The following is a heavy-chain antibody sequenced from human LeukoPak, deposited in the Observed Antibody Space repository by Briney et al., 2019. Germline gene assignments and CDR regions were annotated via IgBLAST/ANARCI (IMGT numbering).Heavy chain of an antibody. D-gene: IGHD3-3*01. Sequence: SVKVSCKASGYTFTGYYMNWVRQAPGQGLEWMEWINPNSGGTNYAQKFQGRVTMTRDTSISTAYMELSRLRSDDTAVYYCARDDKTIRFLEWLPLYYFDYWGQGTLVTVSS. CDR2: INPNSGGT. J-gene: IGHJ4*02. V-gene: IGHV1-2*02. CDR1: GYTFTGYY. CDR3: ARDDKTIRFLEWLPLYYFDY.